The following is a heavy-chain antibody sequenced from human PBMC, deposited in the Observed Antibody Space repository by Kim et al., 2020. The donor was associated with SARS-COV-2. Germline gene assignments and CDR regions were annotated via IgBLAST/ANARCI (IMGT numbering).Heavy chain of an antibody. CDR3: AHLTRYYFDY. V-gene: IGHV2-5*01. Sequence: DKRYSPSLKSRLTITKDTSNNQVVLTMTNMDPVDTATYYCAHLTRYYFDYWGQGTLVTVSS. D-gene: IGHD3-10*01. CDR2: DK. J-gene: IGHJ4*02.